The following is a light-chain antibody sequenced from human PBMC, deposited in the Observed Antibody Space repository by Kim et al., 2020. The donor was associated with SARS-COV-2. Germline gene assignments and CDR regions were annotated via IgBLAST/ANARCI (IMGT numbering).Light chain of an antibody. J-gene: IGKJ1*01. CDR3: QQRSAWPCT. CDR1: HRVTTF. Sequence: LSPDQVAGLAGRASHRVTTFSAWHQQRPGRATRHLIYNASKRATSIAPRFSGSGSVTDFTLTISRLEPEDFAVYFWQQRSAWPCTFGQGTKVDIK. V-gene: IGKV3-11*01. CDR2: NAS.